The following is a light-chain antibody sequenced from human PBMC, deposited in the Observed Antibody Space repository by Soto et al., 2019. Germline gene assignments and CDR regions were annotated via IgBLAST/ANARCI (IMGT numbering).Light chain of an antibody. J-gene: IGKJ2*01. Sequence: DIQMTQSPSSLSASVGDRVTITCRASQSISSYLNWYQQKPGKAPKLLIYAASSLQSGVPSRFSGRGSGTDFTLTISSLQPEDFATYYCQQSYSTPSTFDQGTKLEIK. CDR3: QQSYSTPST. CDR1: QSISSY. V-gene: IGKV1-39*01. CDR2: AAS.